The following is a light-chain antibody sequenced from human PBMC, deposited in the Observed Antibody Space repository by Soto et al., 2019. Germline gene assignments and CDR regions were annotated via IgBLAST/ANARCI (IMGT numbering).Light chain of an antibody. V-gene: IGKV3-20*01. CDR1: QSVSSSY. CDR3: QQYGSSPGT. Sequence: EIVLTQSRGTLSLSPGERAILSCRASQSVSSSYLAWYQQKPGQAPRILIYGASSRATGIPDRFSGSGSGTDLTLTISRLEPEDFAVYYGQQYGSSPGTFGQGTKVEIK. CDR2: GAS. J-gene: IGKJ1*01.